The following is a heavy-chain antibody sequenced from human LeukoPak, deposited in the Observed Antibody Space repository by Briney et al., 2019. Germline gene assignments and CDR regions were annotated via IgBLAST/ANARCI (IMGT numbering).Heavy chain of an antibody. Sequence: PSETLSLTCTVSGGSISSYYWSWVRQPPGKGLEWIGYISYSGNTNYNPSLKSRVTISVDTSKNQFSLRLSSVTAADTDVYYCARQGGYIAPLALWGQGTLVTVSS. CDR2: ISYSGNT. V-gene: IGHV4-59*08. CDR3: ARQGGYIAPLAL. D-gene: IGHD6-13*01. CDR1: GGSISSYY. J-gene: IGHJ4*02.